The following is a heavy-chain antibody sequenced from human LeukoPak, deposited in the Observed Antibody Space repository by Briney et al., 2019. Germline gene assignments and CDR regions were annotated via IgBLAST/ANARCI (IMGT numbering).Heavy chain of an antibody. CDR1: GFTFSCYG. Sequence: GGSLRLSCAASGFTFSCYGMHWVRQAPGKGLEWVAVISYDGSNKYYADSVKGRFTISRDNSKNTLYLQMNSLRAEDTAVYYCAKDVEYCSGGSCYPGEYFQHWGQGTLVTVSS. V-gene: IGHV3-30*18. J-gene: IGHJ1*01. D-gene: IGHD2-15*01. CDR2: ISYDGSNK. CDR3: AKDVEYCSGGSCYPGEYFQH.